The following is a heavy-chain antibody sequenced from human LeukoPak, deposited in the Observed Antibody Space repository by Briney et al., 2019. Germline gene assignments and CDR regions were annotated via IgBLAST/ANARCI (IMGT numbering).Heavy chain of an antibody. CDR3: AKDIGYSGYLVYRGIFDY. CDR2: IIPILGIA. D-gene: IGHD5-12*01. V-gene: IGHV1-69*04. CDR1: GGTFSSYA. Sequence: GSSVKVSCKASGGTFSSYAISWVRQAPGQGLEWMGRIIPILGIANYAQKFQGRVTITADKSTSTAYMELSSLRAEDTALYYCAKDIGYSGYLVYRGIFDYWGQGTLATVSS. J-gene: IGHJ4*02.